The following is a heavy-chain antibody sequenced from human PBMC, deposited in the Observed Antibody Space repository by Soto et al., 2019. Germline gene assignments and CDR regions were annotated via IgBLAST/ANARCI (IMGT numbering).Heavy chain of an antibody. J-gene: IGHJ4*02. CDR3: ATERQWEPLRY. V-gene: IGHV1-18*04. Sequence: QVQLVQSGAEVKRPGASMKVSCKASGYTFTNYGITWVRQAPGQGLERMGWGSAYKRNTNYARKFQNRLTMNPDTSTQTVYMELRSLRPEDTAIYFWATERQWEPLRYWGQGTLVTVSS. CDR1: GYTFTNYG. D-gene: IGHD1-26*01. CDR2: GSAYKRNT.